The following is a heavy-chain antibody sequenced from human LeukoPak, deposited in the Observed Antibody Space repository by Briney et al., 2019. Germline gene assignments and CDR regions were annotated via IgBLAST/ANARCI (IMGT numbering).Heavy chain of an antibody. CDR3: ARAGYSDLYYFDY. V-gene: IGHV3-23*01. Sequence: GGSLRLSCAASGFTFSGYAMSWVRQAPGKGLEWVSAISGSGGSTYYADTVKGRFTISRDNSKNTLYLQMNSLRAEDTAVYYCARAGYSDLYYFDYWGQGTLVTVSS. J-gene: IGHJ4*02. CDR1: GFTFSGYA. D-gene: IGHD4-17*01. CDR2: ISGSGGST.